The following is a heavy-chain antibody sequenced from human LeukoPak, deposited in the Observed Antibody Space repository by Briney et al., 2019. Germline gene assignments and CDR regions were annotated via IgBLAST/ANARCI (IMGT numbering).Heavy chain of an antibody. CDR2: ISAYNGNT. V-gene: IGHV1-18*01. CDR1: GYTFTSYG. J-gene: IGHJ6*03. CDR3: ARGRVIGCSSTNCPRSLLYYYMDV. Sequence: GASVKVSCKASGYTFTSYGISWVRQAPGQGLEWMGWISAYNGNTNYAQKLQGRVTMTTDTSTSTAYMELRSLRSDDTAVYYCARGRVIGCSSTNCPRSLLYYYMDVWGKGTTVTVSS. D-gene: IGHD2-2*01.